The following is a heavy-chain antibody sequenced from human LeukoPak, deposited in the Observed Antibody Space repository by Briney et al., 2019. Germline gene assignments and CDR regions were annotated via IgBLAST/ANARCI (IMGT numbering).Heavy chain of an antibody. V-gene: IGHV4-30-4*08. D-gene: IGHD3-16*01. CDR3: ARTYVADSFDI. CDR1: DGSISSGDHY. Sequence: TMLFSCSFSDGSISSGDHYWSWMRQPPGKCLEWIGYIDYSGATYYNPSLKSRVAMSVDTSKNYFSLKLSTVTAADTAVYYCARTYVADSFDIWGQGTMITVSS. J-gene: IGHJ3*02. CDR2: IDYSGAT.